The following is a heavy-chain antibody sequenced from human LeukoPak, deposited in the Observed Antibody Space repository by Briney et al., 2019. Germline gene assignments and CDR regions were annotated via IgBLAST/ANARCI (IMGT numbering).Heavy chain of an antibody. CDR1: GFTFSSYG. CDR3: AKPTSGDGSFLIDY. J-gene: IGHJ4*02. CDR2: IWYDGSYT. Sequence: GASLRLSCAASGFTFSSYGMHWVRQAPGQGLEWVAVIWYDGSYTYYAESVKGRFTISRDNSRNTLYLQMSSLRAEDTAVYYCAKPTSGDGSFLIDYWGQGTLVTVSS. D-gene: IGHD1-26*01. V-gene: IGHV3-33*06.